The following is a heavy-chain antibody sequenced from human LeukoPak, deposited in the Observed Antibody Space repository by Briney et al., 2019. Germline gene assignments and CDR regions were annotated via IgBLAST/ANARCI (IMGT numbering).Heavy chain of an antibody. J-gene: IGHJ3*02. Sequence: GGSLRLSCAASGFTVSSNDMNWVRQAPGKGLEWVSLLYSGGNTYYADSVKGRFTISRDNSKNTLYLQLDSLRAEDTAVYYCAGVMRGAFDIWGQGTLVTVSS. CDR2: LYSGGNT. V-gene: IGHV3-53*01. CDR3: AGVMRGAFDI. CDR1: GFTVSSND.